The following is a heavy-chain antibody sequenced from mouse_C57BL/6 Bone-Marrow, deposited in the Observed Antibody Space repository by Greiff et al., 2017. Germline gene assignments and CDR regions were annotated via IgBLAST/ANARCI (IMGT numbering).Heavy chain of an antibody. D-gene: IGHD1-1*01. V-gene: IGHV1-59*01. CDR1: GYTFTSYW. CDR2: IDPSDSYT. CDR3: ARRTTVRGDY. J-gene: IGHJ2*01. Sequence: VQLQQPGAELVRPGTSVKLSCKASGYTFTSYWMHWVKQRPGQGLEWIGVIDPSDSYTNYNQKFKGKATLTVDTSSSTAYMQLRRLTSEDSAVYYCARRTTVRGDYWGQGTTLTVSS.